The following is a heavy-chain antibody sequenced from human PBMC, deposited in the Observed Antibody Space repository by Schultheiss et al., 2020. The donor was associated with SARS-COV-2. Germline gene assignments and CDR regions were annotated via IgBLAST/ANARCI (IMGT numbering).Heavy chain of an antibody. J-gene: IGHJ5*02. CDR2: IIPIFGTA. CDR3: ARGSIAAAGNGWWFDP. V-gene: IGHV1-69*13. Sequence: SVKVSCKASGYTFTDYSFSWVRQAPGQGLEWVGGIIPIFGTANYAQKFQGRVTITADESTRTAYMELSSLRCEDTAVYYCARGSIAAAGNGWWFDPWGQGTLVTVSS. CDR1: GYTFTDYS. D-gene: IGHD6-13*01.